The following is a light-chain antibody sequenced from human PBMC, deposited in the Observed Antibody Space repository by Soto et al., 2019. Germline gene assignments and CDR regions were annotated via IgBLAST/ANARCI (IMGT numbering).Light chain of an antibody. CDR2: AAS. CDR1: QSISLF. Sequence: DIQMTQSPSSLSASVGDTVTITCRASQSISLFLKWYQQKPGKAPKLLIYAASSLQSGVPSRFSGNGPGTDFTLTISSLQPEDFATYYCHQTDSIPETFGQGTKVEIK. J-gene: IGKJ1*01. V-gene: IGKV1-39*01. CDR3: HQTDSIPET.